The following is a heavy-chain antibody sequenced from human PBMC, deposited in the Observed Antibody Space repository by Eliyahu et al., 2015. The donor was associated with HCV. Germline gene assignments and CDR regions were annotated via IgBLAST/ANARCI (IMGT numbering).Heavy chain of an antibody. J-gene: IGHJ5*02. D-gene: IGHD6-19*01. Sequence: QVQVVQSGAEVRKPGASVKLSCXPSGHTFSGNYVHWVRQXPGQGLEXVGITXXSGDRTTYAQKVQGRVTMTRDTSTSTVYMELHSLRSEDTAVYYCARDVGWAPGGPWGQGTLVTVSS. V-gene: IGHV1-46*01. CDR2: TXXSGDRT. CDR3: ARDVGWAPGGP. CDR1: GHTFSGNY.